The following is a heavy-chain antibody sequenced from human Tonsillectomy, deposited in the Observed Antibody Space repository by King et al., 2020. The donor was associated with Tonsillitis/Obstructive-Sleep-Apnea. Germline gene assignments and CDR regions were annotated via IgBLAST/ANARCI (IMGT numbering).Heavy chain of an antibody. J-gene: IGHJ6*04. Sequence: EVQLVESGGGLVQPGGSLRLSCAASGFPFSHYDMSWVRQAPGKGLEWVSAISGSGGDTYYAYSVKGRFTISRDNSKNTLLLQMSSLTAEDTAVYYCAKIKGRVSVGLFPAPVGMDVWGKGTTVTVSS. CDR1: GFPFSHYD. CDR3: AKIKGRVSVGLFPAPVGMDV. V-gene: IGHV3-23*04. CDR2: ISGSGGDT. D-gene: IGHD3-16*01.